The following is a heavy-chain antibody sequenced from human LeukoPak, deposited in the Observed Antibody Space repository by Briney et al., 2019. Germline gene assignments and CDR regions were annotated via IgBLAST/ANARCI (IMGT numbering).Heavy chain of an antibody. V-gene: IGHV3-30*04. CDR2: ILFDGSNP. CDR3: ATLGPSYSSSWFRIDS. Sequence: GGSLRLSCGASGFTFSSYAMHWVRQAPGKGLEWVAAILFDGSNPYYVDSVKGRFTISRDNSNNTLYLQMNRLRPEDTALYYCATLGPSYSSSWFRIDSWGQGTLVTVSS. D-gene: IGHD6-13*01. J-gene: IGHJ4*02. CDR1: GFTFSSYA.